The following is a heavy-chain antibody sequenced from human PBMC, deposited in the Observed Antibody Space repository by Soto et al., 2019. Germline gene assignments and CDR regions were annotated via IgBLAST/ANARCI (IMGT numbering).Heavy chain of an antibody. Sequence: EVPLLESGGGLVQPGGSLRLSCTASGFTFSSYAMSWVRQAPGKGLEWVSAISGSGGSTYYADSVKGRFTISRDTSKNTLYLQMNSRRAEYTAVYYCAKDGGLYCSGGSCYFWFDPWGQGTLVTVSS. J-gene: IGHJ5*02. CDR3: AKDGGLYCSGGSCYFWFDP. CDR1: GFTFSSYA. V-gene: IGHV3-23*01. D-gene: IGHD2-15*01. CDR2: ISGSGGST.